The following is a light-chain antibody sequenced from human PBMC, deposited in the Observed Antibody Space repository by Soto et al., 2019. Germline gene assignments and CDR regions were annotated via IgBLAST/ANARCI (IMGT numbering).Light chain of an antibody. CDR3: ASYAGGNKV. J-gene: IGLJ1*01. CDR1: SSDVGGYNF. Sequence: QSALTQPPSASGSPGQSVTISCTGTSSDVGGYNFVSWYQQHPGKAPKLVIYEVTKRPSVVPDRFSGSKSGNTASLTVSGLLPEDEADYYCASYAGGNKVFGNGTKLTVL. CDR2: EVT. V-gene: IGLV2-8*01.